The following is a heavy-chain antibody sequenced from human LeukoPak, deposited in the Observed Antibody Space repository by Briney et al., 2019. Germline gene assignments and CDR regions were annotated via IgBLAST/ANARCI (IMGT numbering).Heavy chain of an antibody. V-gene: IGHV5-51*01. J-gene: IGHJ4*02. CDR2: IYPGDSDT. Sequence: KNGESLKISCKVSGYTLTNNWIGWVRQVPGKGLEWMGLIYPGDSDTRYSPSFQGQVTMSVDKSISTAYLRWSSLRASDTAMYFCARFGLTSSLDYWGQGTLVTVSS. CDR3: ARFGLTSSLDY. D-gene: IGHD2-2*01. CDR1: GYTLTNNW.